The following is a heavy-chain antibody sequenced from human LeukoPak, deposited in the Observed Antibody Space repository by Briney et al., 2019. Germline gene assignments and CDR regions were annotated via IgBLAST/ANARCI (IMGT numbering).Heavy chain of an antibody. CDR2: INHSGST. D-gene: IGHD6-13*01. CDR3: ARMKAAGNAFDI. CDR1: GGSFSGYY. Sequence: SETLSLTCAVYGGSFSGYYWSWIRQPPGKGLEWIGEINHSGSTNYNPSLKSRVTISVDTSRNQFSLKLSSVTAADTAVYYCARMKAAGNAFDIWGQGTMVTVSS. V-gene: IGHV4-34*01. J-gene: IGHJ3*02.